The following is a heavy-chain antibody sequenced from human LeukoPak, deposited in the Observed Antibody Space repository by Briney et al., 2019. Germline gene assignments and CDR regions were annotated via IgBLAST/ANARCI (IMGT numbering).Heavy chain of an antibody. Sequence: GGSLRLSCAASGFTFSSYEMNWVRQAPGKGLEWVSYISSSGSTIYYADSVKGRFTISRDNAKDSLYLQMNSLRAEDTAVYYCARSPHCTNGVCYTFPDYWGQGTLVTVSS. D-gene: IGHD2-8*01. CDR3: ARSPHCTNGVCYTFPDY. CDR2: ISSSGSTI. J-gene: IGHJ4*02. CDR1: GFTFSSYE. V-gene: IGHV3-48*03.